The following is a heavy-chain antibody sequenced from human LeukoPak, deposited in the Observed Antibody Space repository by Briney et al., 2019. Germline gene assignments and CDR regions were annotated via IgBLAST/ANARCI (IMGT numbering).Heavy chain of an antibody. V-gene: IGHV1-8*02. J-gene: IGHJ4*02. CDR1: GGTFSSYA. Sequence: ASVKVSCKASGGTFSSYAISWVRQAPGQGLEWMGWMNPNSGNTGYAQKFQGRVTMTRNTSISTAYMELSSLRSEDTAVYYCARVGGAAADHDYWGQGTLVTVSS. D-gene: IGHD6-13*01. CDR3: ARVGGAAADHDY. CDR2: MNPNSGNT.